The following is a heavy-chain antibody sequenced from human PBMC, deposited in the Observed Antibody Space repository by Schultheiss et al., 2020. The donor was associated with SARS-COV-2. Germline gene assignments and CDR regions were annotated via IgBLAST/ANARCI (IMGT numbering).Heavy chain of an antibody. CDR1: GGSISSYY. J-gene: IGHJ4*02. CDR2: IYYSGST. Sequence: SQTLSLTCTVSGGSISSYYWSWIRQPPGKGLEWIGYIYYSGSTNYNPSLKSRVTISVDTSKNQFSLKLSSVTAADTAVYYCARRLTIFGVVAFDYWGQGTLVTVS. D-gene: IGHD3-3*01. CDR3: ARRLTIFGVVAFDY. V-gene: IGHV4-59*01.